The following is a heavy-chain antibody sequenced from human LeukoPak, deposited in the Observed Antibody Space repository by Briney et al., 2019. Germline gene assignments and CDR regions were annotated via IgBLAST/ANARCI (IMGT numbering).Heavy chain of an antibody. CDR3: ARRASTERGHSYGLDY. V-gene: IGHV3-7*01. Sequence: PGGSLRLSCAASGFTFSSYWMNWVRQAPGKGLEWVANIKQDGSQKYYVDSVKGRFTISRDNAKNSLYLQMNSLRAEDTAVYYCARRASTERGHSYGLDYWGQGTLVTVSS. J-gene: IGHJ4*02. CDR1: GFTFSSYW. CDR2: IKQDGSQK. D-gene: IGHD5-18*01.